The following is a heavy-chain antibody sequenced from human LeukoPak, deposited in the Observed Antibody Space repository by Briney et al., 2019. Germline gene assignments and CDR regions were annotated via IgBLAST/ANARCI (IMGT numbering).Heavy chain of an antibody. CDR1: GFTFSSYA. D-gene: IGHD2-2*01. Sequence: GGSLRLSCAASGFTFSSYAMHRVRQAPGKGLEWVAVISYDGSNKYYADSVKGRFTISRDNSKNTLYLQMNSLRAEDTAVYYCARDPGYCSSTSCYYYLDYWGQGTLVTVSS. J-gene: IGHJ4*02. CDR3: ARDPGYCSSTSCYYYLDY. V-gene: IGHV3-30-3*01. CDR2: ISYDGSNK.